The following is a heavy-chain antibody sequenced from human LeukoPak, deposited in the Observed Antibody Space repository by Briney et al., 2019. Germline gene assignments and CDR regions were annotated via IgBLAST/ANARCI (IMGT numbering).Heavy chain of an antibody. J-gene: IGHJ4*02. Sequence: GGSLRLSCAASGFTLRSYAMSWVRQAPGKGLEWVSAISGSGGSTYYADSVKGRFTISRDNSKNTLYLQMNSLRAEDTAVYYCVRQTYYYDSSGYYFGYWGQGTLVTVSS. CDR1: GFTLRSYA. D-gene: IGHD3-22*01. CDR3: VRQTYYYDSSGYYFGY. CDR2: ISGSGGST. V-gene: IGHV3-23*01.